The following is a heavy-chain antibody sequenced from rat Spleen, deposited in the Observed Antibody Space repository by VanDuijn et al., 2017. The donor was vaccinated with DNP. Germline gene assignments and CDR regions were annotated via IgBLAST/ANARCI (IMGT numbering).Heavy chain of an antibody. V-gene: IGHV3-1*01. CDR2: ISYSGST. J-gene: IGHJ2*01. Sequence: EVQLQESGPGLVKPSQSLSLTCSVTGYSITGDYWGWIRKFPGNKMEWIGHISYSGSTSYNPSLKSRISITRDTSKNQFFLHLKSVTTEDTATYYCARWSDYFDYWGQGVMVTVSS. CDR1: GYSITGDY. CDR3: ARWSDYFDY.